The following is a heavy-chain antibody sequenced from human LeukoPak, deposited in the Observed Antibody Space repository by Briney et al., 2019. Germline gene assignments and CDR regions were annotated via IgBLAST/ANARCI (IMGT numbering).Heavy chain of an antibody. D-gene: IGHD4-17*01. CDR3: ARDVHGDYGSGWFDP. Sequence: ASVKASCKTSGGTLNNSAISWVRQAPGQGLEWLGGIMPLFGTAGYAQKFQGRVTITKDESTRTVYLELTSLTSDDTAVYYCARDVHGDYGSGWFDPWGQGTLVSVSS. J-gene: IGHJ5*02. CDR1: GGTLNNSA. CDR2: IMPLFGTA. V-gene: IGHV1-69*05.